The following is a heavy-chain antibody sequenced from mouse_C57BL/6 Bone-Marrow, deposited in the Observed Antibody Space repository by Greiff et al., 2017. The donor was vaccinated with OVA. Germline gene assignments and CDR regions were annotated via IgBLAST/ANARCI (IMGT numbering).Heavy chain of an antibody. V-gene: IGHV1-85*01. CDR3: ARRYYGSSPWFAY. CDR2: IYPSDGST. D-gene: IGHD1-1*01. CDR1: GYTFTSYD. Sequence: QVQLQQSGPELVKPGASVKLSCKASGYTFTSYDINWVKQRPGQGLEWIGWIYPSDGSTKYNEKFKGKATLTVDTSSSTAYRELHSLRSEGSAVYVCARRYYGSSPWFAYWGQGTLVTVSA. J-gene: IGHJ3*01.